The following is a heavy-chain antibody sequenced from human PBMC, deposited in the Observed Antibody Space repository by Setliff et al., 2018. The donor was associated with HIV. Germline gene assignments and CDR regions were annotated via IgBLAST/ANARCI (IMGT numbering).Heavy chain of an antibody. Sequence: SETLSLTCAVSGGSINNYYWSWIRQPPGKGLEWIGYVYYSGSTNYNPSLKSRVTISVDTSKNQFSLKLSSVIAADTAVYYCARNIAARPISYWGQGALVTVSS. CDR1: GGSINNYY. J-gene: IGHJ4*02. V-gene: IGHV4-59*08. D-gene: IGHD6-6*01. CDR3: ARNIAARPISY. CDR2: VYYSGST.